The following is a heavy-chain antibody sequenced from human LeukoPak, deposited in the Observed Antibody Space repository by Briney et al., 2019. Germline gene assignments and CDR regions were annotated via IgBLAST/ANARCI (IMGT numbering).Heavy chain of an antibody. D-gene: IGHD2-15*01. CDR2: IYYTER. CDR1: GGSISSYY. Sequence: SETLSLTCTVSGGSISSYYWSWIRQPPGKGLEWIGYIYYTERNYNPSLKSRVIISLDTSKNQFSLELSSVTAADTAVYYCARSLEVEVAASWLDPWGQGTLVTVSS. J-gene: IGHJ5*02. V-gene: IGHV4-59*01. CDR3: ARSLEVEVAASWLDP.